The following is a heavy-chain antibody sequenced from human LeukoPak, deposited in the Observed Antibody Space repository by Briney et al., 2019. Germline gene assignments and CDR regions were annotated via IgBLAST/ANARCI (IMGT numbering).Heavy chain of an antibody. CDR2: ISGSGGST. D-gene: IGHD3-10*01. CDR3: AKDTSWGGGVLLWFGEDY. CDR1: GFTFSSYA. Sequence: GGSLRLSCAASGFTFSSYAMSWVRQAPGKGLEWVSAISGSGGSTYYADSVKGRFTISRDNSKNTLYLQMNSLRAEDTAVYYCAKDTSWGGGVLLWFGEDYWGQGTLVTVSS. J-gene: IGHJ4*02. V-gene: IGHV3-23*01.